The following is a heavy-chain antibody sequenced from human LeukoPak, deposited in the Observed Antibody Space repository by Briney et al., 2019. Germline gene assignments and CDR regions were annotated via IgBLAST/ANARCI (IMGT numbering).Heavy chain of an antibody. Sequence: GGSLRLSCAASGFTFSSYGMHWVRQAPGKGLEWVAVISYDGSNKYYADSVKGRFTISRDNSKNTLYLQMNSLRAEDTAVYYCARDRGDSGYDGEGFDYWGQGTLVTVSS. CDR1: GFTFSSYG. CDR3: ARDRGDSGYDGEGFDY. J-gene: IGHJ4*02. CDR2: ISYDGSNK. V-gene: IGHV3-30*03. D-gene: IGHD5-12*01.